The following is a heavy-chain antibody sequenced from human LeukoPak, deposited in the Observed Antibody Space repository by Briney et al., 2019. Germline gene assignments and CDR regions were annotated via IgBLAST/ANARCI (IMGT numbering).Heavy chain of an antibody. Sequence: GRSLRLSCTASGFTFGDHAMSWVRQAPGKGLEWVGFIRSKTYGGTTEYAASVKRRFSISRDHSKSIAYLQMNSLKTEDTAVYYCTRGPMQQWLYYGMDVWGQGTTVTVSS. CDR2: IRSKTYGGTT. CDR3: TRGPMQQWLYYGMDV. CDR1: GFTFGDHA. J-gene: IGHJ6*02. D-gene: IGHD6-19*01. V-gene: IGHV3-49*04.